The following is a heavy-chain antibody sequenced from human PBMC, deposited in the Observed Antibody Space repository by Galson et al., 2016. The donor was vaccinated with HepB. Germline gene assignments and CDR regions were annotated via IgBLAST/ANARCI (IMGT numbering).Heavy chain of an antibody. J-gene: IGHJ4*02. CDR2: INHSGTT. CDR3: ARVAYCRGGCGRSFDF. V-gene: IGHV4-34*01. Sequence: SETLSLTCAVYGGSLSDYYWSWTRQPPGKGLEWIGEINHSGTTIYNTSLKSRVTISVDTSKTWFSLKLKSVTAADTAVYFCARVAYCRGGCGRSFDFWGQGILVTVSS. CDR1: GGSLSDYY. D-gene: IGHD2-21*02.